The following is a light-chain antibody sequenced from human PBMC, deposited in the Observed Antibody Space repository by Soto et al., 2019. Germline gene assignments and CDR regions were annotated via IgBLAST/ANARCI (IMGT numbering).Light chain of an antibody. CDR1: QSVSSN. CDR2: GAS. J-gene: IGKJ5*01. Sequence: EVVMTQSPATLSVSPVETATVFSRASQSVSSNLAWYQQKPGQAPRLLIYGASSRATGIPDRFSGSGSGTEFTLTISSLQSEDFAVYYCQQYNNWPLTFGQGTRLEIK. V-gene: IGKV3D-15*01. CDR3: QQYNNWPLT.